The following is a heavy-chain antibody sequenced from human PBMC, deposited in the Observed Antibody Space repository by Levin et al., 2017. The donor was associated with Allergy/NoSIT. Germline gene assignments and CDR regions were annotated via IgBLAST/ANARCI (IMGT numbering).Heavy chain of an antibody. CDR3: ARPTGSSSWGDAFDS. V-gene: IGHV5-51*01. D-gene: IGHD6-13*01. Sequence: GGSLRLSCKGSGYSFTSYWIGWVRQMPGKGLEWMGIIYPGDSDTRYSPSFQGQVTISADKSISTAYLQWSSLKASDTAMYYCARPTGSSSWGDAFDSWGQGTMVTVSS. CDR1: GYSFTSYW. J-gene: IGHJ3*02. CDR2: IYPGDSDT.